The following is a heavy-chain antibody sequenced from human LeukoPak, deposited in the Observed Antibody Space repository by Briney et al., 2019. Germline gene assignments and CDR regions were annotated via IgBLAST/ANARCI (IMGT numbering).Heavy chain of an antibody. Sequence: SVKVSCKASGGTFSSYAISWVRQAPGQGLEWMGGIIPIFGTANYAQKFQGRVTITTDESTSTAYMELSSLRSEDTAVYYCARGPLRPAAIGDYYYYMDVWGKGTTVTVSS. CDR1: GGTFSSYA. J-gene: IGHJ6*03. CDR2: IIPIFGTA. CDR3: ARGPLRPAAIGDYYYYMDV. V-gene: IGHV1-69*05. D-gene: IGHD2-2*02.